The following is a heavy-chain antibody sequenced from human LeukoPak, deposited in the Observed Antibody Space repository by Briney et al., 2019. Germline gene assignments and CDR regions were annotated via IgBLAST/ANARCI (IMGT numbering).Heavy chain of an antibody. V-gene: IGHV4-34*01. CDR2: INHSGST. CDR1: GGSFSGYY. Sequence: SETLSLTCTVYGGSFSGYYWSWIRQPPRKGLEWIGEINHSGSTNYNPSLKSRVTISVDTSKNQFSLKLSSVTAADTAVYYCARGRYYYGSGSPRLNWFDPWGQGTLVTVSS. D-gene: IGHD3-10*01. J-gene: IGHJ5*02. CDR3: ARGRYYYGSGSPRLNWFDP.